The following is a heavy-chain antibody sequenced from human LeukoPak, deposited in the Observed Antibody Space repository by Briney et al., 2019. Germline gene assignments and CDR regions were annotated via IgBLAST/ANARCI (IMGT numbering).Heavy chain of an antibody. J-gene: IGHJ4*02. CDR2: LSSTGINT. V-gene: IGHV3-23*01. CDR1: GFTFNTYA. Sequence: GGSLRLSCAASGFTFNTYAMTRLRQAPGKGLEWVSALSSTGINTYYADSVKGRFTISRDNSKNMLYLQMNGLRVEDTAVYYCAQISVDTSRDRWSDFDSWGQGILVTVSS. D-gene: IGHD5-18*01. CDR3: AQISVDTSRDRWSDFDS.